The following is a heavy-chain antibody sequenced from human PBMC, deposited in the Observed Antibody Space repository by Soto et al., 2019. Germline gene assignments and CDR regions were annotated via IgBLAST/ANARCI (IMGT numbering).Heavy chain of an antibody. J-gene: IGHJ4*02. D-gene: IGHD3-22*01. V-gene: IGHV1-24*01. CDR3: ATVYYYDSSGYYNFDY. Sequence: GASVKVSCKVSGYALTELSMHWVRQAPGKGLEWMGGFDPEDGETIYAQKFQGRVTMTEDTSTDTAYMELSSLRSEDTAVYYCATVYYYDSSGYYNFDYWGQGTLVTVSS. CDR2: FDPEDGET. CDR1: GYALTELS.